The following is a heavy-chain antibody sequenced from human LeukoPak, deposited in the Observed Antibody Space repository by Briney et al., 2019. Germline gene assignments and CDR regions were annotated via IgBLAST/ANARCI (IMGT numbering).Heavy chain of an antibody. D-gene: IGHD2/OR15-2a*01. J-gene: IGHJ6*04. CDR2: IIPVFGTT. V-gene: IGHV1-69*13. CDR3: ARDRRYTEYYGMDV. Sequence: SVKVSCKASGGTFSSYGITWICQAPGQGLGWMGEIIPVFGTTNYAQNFQGRVTITADESTTTAYMELSSLRSEDTAVYYCARDRRYTEYYGMDVWGKGTTVTVSS. CDR1: GGTFSSYG.